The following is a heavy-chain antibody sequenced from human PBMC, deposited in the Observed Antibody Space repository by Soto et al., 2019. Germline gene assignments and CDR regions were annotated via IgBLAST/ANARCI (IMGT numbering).Heavy chain of an antibody. CDR1: GGTFSSYA. CDR2: IIPIFGTA. CDR3: ARGHGRYSYVPGFDY. J-gene: IGHJ4*02. Sequence: SVKVSCKASGGTFSSYAISWVRQAPGQGLEWMGGIIPIFGTANYAQKFQGRVTITADESTSTAYMELSSLRSEDTAVYYCARGHGRYSYVPGFDYWGQGTLVTVSS. D-gene: IGHD5-18*01. V-gene: IGHV1-69*13.